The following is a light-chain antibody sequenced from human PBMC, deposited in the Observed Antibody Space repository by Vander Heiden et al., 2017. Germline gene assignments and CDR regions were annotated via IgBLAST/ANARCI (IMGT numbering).Light chain of an antibody. Sequence: QSVLTQPPSVSGAPGQRVPISCTGSSSNIGAGSDVHWYQQLPGTAPKLLIFGNINRPSGVPDRFSGSKSGTSASLAITGLQAEDEADYYCQSYDSSLSGSEVFGGGTKLTVL. CDR1: SSNIGAGSD. V-gene: IGLV1-40*01. CDR3: QSYDSSLSGSEV. CDR2: GNI. J-gene: IGLJ3*02.